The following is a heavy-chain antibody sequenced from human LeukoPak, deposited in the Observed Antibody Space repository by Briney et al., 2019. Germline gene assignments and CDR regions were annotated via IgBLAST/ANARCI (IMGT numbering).Heavy chain of an antibody. Sequence: GAAVKVSRKASGYPFDNFGLTWVRQPPGQGLEWMGWITAYNGNTHYAQKFRGRLTMTTDTSTTTAYLELRSLKSDDTAVYYCARDRLGGDLTGESLYWGQGTLVTVSS. D-gene: IGHD4-17*01. V-gene: IGHV1-18*01. CDR3: ARDRLGGDLTGESLY. CDR2: ITAYNGNT. CDR1: GYPFDNFG. J-gene: IGHJ4*02.